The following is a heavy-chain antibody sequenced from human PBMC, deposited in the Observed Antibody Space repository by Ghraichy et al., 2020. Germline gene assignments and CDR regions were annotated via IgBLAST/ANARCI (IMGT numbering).Heavy chain of an antibody. CDR1: GFTFGSYS. J-gene: IGHJ4*02. CDR3: ARDRSGKSSGWYYFDY. CDR2: ISSSSSTI. V-gene: IGHV3-48*02. Sequence: GGSLRLSCAASGFTFGSYSMNWVRQAPGKGLEWVSYISSSSSTIYYADSVKGRFTISRDNAKNSLYLQMNSLRDEDTAVYYCARDRSGKSSGWYYFDYWGQGTLVTVSS. D-gene: IGHD6-19*01.